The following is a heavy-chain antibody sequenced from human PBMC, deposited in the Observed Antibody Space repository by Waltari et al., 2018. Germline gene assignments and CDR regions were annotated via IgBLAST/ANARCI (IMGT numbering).Heavy chain of an antibody. CDR2: VYYSGTT. D-gene: IGHD3-10*01. CDR1: GGSISSSDSY. V-gene: IGHV4-39*05. J-gene: IGHJ5*02. Sequence: QLQLQQSGPGLVKPSETPSLTCIVSGGSISSSDSYLDWICRPAGKGLEWIGNVYYSGTTYYNPSLKSRVTISVDTSKNQFSLKLTSVTAADTAVYYCATSLFGEGWFDPWGQGTLVTVSS. CDR3: ATSLFGEGWFDP.